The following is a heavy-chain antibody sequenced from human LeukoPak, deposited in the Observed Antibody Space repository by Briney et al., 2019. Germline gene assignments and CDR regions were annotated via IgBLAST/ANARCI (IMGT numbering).Heavy chain of an antibody. CDR1: GGSISSSSFY. CDR2: IYYSGST. D-gene: IGHD4-17*01. CDR3: ASVPTTVTQRPFDY. Sequence: SETLSLTCTVSGGSISSSSFYWGWIRQPSGRGLEWIGSIYYSGSTSYNPSLKSRVTISVDTSRNQFSLKLSSVTAADTAVYYCASVPTTVTQRPFDYWGQGTLVTASS. V-gene: IGHV4-39*01. J-gene: IGHJ4*02.